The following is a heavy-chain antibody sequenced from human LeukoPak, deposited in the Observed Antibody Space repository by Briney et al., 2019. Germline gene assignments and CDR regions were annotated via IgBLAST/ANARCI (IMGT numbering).Heavy chain of an antibody. Sequence: GASVKVSCKASGYTFTSYGITWVRQAPGQGLEWMGWISAVNGNTNYAQKFQGGVTMTTDTSTSTAYMELRSLRSDDTAVYYCAREWGLESSGYYYAYWGQGTLVTVSS. CDR3: AREWGLESSGYYYAY. J-gene: IGHJ4*02. D-gene: IGHD3-22*01. CDR1: GYTFTSYG. CDR2: ISAVNGNT. V-gene: IGHV1-18*01.